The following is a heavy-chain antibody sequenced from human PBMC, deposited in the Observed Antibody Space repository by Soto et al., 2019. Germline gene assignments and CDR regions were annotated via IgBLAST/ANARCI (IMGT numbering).Heavy chain of an antibody. CDR1: GFTFSNFP. CDR2: ISYDGSNE. Sequence: PGGSLRLSCAASGFTFSNFPIHWVRQAPGQGLEWVAVISYDGSNEYYADSVKGRFTISRDNSKNTLYLQMNSLRPEDSGLYFCARGGLGSGWYHFDSWGQGTQVTVS. D-gene: IGHD6-19*01. J-gene: IGHJ4*02. CDR3: ARGGLGSGWYHFDS. V-gene: IGHV3-30-3*01.